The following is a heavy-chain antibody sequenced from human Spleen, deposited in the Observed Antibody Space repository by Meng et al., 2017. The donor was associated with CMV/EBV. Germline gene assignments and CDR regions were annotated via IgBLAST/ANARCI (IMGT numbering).Heavy chain of an antibody. CDR1: GFTFSSYW. CDR3: AKDRHSGSYYFDY. Sequence: GGSLRLSCAASGFTFSSYWMHWVRQAPGKGLVWVSRINSDGSSTSYADSVKGRFTISRDNAKNTLYLQMNSLRAEDTAVYYCAKDRHSGSYYFDYWGQGTLVTVSS. J-gene: IGHJ4*02. CDR2: INSDGSST. D-gene: IGHD1-26*01. V-gene: IGHV3-74*01.